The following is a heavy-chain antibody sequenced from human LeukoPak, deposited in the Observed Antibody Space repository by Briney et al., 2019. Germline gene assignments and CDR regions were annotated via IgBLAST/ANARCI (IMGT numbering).Heavy chain of an antibody. J-gene: IGHJ5*02. Sequence: GASVKVSCKASGYTFTRYDINWVRQATGQGLEWMGWMNPNSGNTGYAQKFQGRVTMTRNTSISTAYMELSSLRSEDTAVYYCARGRWGIAAAGTLNWFDPWGQGTLVTVSS. CDR1: GYTFTRYD. CDR3: ARGRWGIAAAGTLNWFDP. CDR2: MNPNSGNT. D-gene: IGHD6-13*01. V-gene: IGHV1-8*01.